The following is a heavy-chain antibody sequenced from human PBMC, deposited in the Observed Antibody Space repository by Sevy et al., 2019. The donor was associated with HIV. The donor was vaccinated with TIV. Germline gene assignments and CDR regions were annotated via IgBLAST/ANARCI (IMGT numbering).Heavy chain of an antibody. CDR3: TTERWGSLDRSVLSLVPDFDN. V-gene: IGHV3-15*01. J-gene: IGHJ4*02. CDR1: GFTFTNVW. CDR2: IKSETDGGTT. D-gene: IGHD3-16*01. Sequence: GGSLRLSCAASGFTFTNVWMSWVRQAPGKGLEWLGRIKSETDGGTTEYAAPVKGRFTISRDDSEDTLHLQMNSLKTDDTAVYHCTTERWGSLDRSVLSLVPDFDNWGQGTLVTVSS.